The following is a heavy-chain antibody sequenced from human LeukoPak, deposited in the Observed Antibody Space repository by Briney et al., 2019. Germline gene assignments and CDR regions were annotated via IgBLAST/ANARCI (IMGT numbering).Heavy chain of an antibody. J-gene: IGHJ4*02. D-gene: IGHD3-9*01. V-gene: IGHV3-30*02. Sequence: SGGSLRLSCAASGFTFSTYAMHWVRQAPGKGLEGVAFIRYDGSNKYYADSVKGRFTISRDDSKNTLYLQMNSLRAEDTAAYYCAKGYYFDILSGYSSLDSWGQGTLVTVSS. CDR1: GFTFSTYA. CDR3: AKGYYFDILSGYSSLDS. CDR2: IRYDGSNK.